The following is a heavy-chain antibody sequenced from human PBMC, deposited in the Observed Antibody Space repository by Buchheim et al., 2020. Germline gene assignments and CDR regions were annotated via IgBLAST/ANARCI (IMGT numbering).Heavy chain of an antibody. CDR2: IWYDGSNK. V-gene: IGHV3-33*01. J-gene: IGHJ6*02. CDR3: ARDWDYYYGMDV. Sequence: QVQLVESGGGVVQPGRSLRLSCAASGFTFSSYGMHWVRQAPGKGLEWVAVIWYDGSNKYYADSVKGRFTISRDNSKNTLSLQMNSLRAEDTAVYYCARDWDYYYGMDVWGQGTT. CDR1: GFTFSSYG. D-gene: IGHD3-16*01.